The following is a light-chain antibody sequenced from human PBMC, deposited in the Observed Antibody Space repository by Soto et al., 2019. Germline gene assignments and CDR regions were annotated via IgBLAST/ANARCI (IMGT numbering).Light chain of an antibody. CDR2: RTN. CDR3: LLHYGTSPPV. V-gene: IGLV7-43*01. J-gene: IGLJ3*02. CDR1: TGPVTNAYY. Sequence: QTVVTQEPSLTVSPGGTVTLTCASSTGPVTNAYYPNWFQQQPGHAPRTLIYRTNNRHSWTPARFSGSLLGSKAALTLSGVQPEDEAEYYCLLHYGTSPPVFGGGTKLTVL.